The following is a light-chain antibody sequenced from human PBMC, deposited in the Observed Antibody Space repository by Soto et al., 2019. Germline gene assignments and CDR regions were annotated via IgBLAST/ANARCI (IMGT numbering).Light chain of an antibody. Sequence: EIVLTQSPGTLSLSPGERATLSCRASQSLTDSYLAWYQQKPGQAPRLLLYAASSRATGIPDRFSCSVSGTDFTLTISRLEPEDFAVYYCQHHGISPHNTFGQGSKLEIK. CDR3: QHHGISPHNT. CDR1: QSLTDSY. CDR2: AAS. J-gene: IGKJ2*01. V-gene: IGKV3-20*01.